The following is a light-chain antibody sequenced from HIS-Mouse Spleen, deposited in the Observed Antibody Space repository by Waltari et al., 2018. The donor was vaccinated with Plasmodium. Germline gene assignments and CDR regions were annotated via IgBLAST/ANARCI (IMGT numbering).Light chain of an antibody. V-gene: IGKV1-13*02. CDR2: DAS. CDR1: QGISSA. CDR3: QQFNSYPQGT. J-gene: IGKJ5*01. Sequence: AIQLTQSPSSLSASVGDRVTITCRASQGISSALAWYQQKPGKAPKLLSYDASSLESGVPSRFSGSGSGTDFTLTISSLQHEDFATYYCQQFNSYPQGTFGQGTRLEIK.